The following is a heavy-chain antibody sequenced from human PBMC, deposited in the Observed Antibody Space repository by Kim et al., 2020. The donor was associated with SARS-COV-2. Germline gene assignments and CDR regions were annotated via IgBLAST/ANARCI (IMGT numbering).Heavy chain of an antibody. V-gene: IGHV1-24*01. J-gene: IGHJ6*04. Sequence: ASVKVSCKVSGYTLTELSMHWVRQAPGKGLEWMGGFDPEDGETNYAQKFQGRVTMTEDTSTDTAYMELSSLRSEDTAVYYCATWVVVVAATSYYYYYGMDVWGKGATVTVSS. CDR1: GYTLTELS. CDR3: ATWVVVVAATSYYYYYGMDV. D-gene: IGHD2-15*01. CDR2: FDPEDGET.